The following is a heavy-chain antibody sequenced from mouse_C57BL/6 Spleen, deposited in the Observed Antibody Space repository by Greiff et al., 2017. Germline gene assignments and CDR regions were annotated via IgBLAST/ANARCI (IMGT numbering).Heavy chain of an antibody. J-gene: IGHJ4*01. CDR1: GFSLTSYG. V-gene: IGHV2-6*03. D-gene: IGHD1-1*01. Sequence: QVQLQQSGPGLVAPSQSLSITCTVSGFSLTSYGVHWVRQPPGKGLEWLVVIWSDGSTTYNSALKSRLSISKDNSKSQVFLKMNSLQTDDTAMYYCARSYYYGNYYAMDYWGQGTSVTVSS. CDR3: ARSYYYGNYYAMDY. CDR2: IWSDGST.